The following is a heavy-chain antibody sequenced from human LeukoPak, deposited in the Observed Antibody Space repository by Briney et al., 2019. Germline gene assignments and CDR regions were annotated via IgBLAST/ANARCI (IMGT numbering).Heavy chain of an antibody. CDR2: ISSSSSTI. CDR1: GFTFSSYS. V-gene: IGHV3-48*01. Sequence: PGGSLRLSCAASGFTFSSYSMNWVRQAPGKGLEWVSYISSSSSTIYYADSVKGRFTISRDNAKNSLYLQTNSLRAEDTAVYYCARDLYYYYYMDVWGKGTTVTVSS. CDR3: ARDLYYYYYMDV. J-gene: IGHJ6*03.